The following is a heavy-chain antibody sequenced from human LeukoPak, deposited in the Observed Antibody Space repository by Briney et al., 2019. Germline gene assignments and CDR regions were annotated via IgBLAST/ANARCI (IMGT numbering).Heavy chain of an antibody. CDR1: GGTFSSYA. J-gene: IGHJ4*02. D-gene: IGHD3-10*01. V-gene: IGHV1-69*04. Sequence: SVKVSCTASGGTFSSYAISWVRQAPGQGLEWMGRINPILGIANYAQKFQGRVTITADKSTSTAYMELSSLRSEDTAVYYCFGWVGESYFDYWGQGTLVTVSS. CDR3: FGWVGESYFDY. CDR2: INPILGIA.